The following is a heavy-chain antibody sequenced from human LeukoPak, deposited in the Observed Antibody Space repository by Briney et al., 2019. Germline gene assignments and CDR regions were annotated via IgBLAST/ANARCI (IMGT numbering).Heavy chain of an antibody. V-gene: IGHV3-66*02. CDR1: GFSVSSYG. J-gene: IGHJ5*02. CDR2: VYRDGDT. CDR3: VRDRAEGRAWVEFDP. Sequence: GGSLRLSCVASGFSVSSYGMSWVRQAPGKAPEWVSVVYRDGDTHYADYARGRFIFSRDNSKNALYLQMTNLRVEDTAVYHCVRDRAEGRAWVEFDPWGQGTVVTVSS.